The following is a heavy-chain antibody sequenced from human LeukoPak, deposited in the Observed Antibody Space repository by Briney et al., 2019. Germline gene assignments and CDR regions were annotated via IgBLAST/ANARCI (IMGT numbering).Heavy chain of an antibody. V-gene: IGHV1-18*01. Sequence: ASVKVSCKASGYTFTSYGISWVRQAPGQGREWMGWISAYNGNTNYAQKLQGRVTMTTDTSTSTAYMELRSLRSDDTAVYYCARVLGPGTITAGRWFDPWGQGTLVTVSS. CDR3: ARVLGPGTITAGRWFDP. J-gene: IGHJ5*02. D-gene: IGHD5-24*01. CDR1: GYTFTSYG. CDR2: ISAYNGNT.